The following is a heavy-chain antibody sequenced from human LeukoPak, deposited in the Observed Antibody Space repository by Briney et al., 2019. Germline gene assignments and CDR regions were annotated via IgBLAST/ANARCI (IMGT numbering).Heavy chain of an antibody. CDR2: IYSGGSI. D-gene: IGHD3-22*01. CDR3: ARGFSSHRVYYYFDF. J-gene: IGHJ4*02. CDR1: GLTVSSNY. V-gene: IGHV3-66*01. Sequence: GGSLRLSCVVSGLTVSSNYMSWVRQAPGKGLEWVSFIYSGGSIFYAESVKGRFTFSRDNSNNTLYLQMNSLRAEDTAVYYCARGFSSHRVYYYFDFWGQGTLVTVSS.